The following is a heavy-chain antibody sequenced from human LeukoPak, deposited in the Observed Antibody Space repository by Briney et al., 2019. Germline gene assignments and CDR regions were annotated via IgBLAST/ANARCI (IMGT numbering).Heavy chain of an antibody. D-gene: IGHD3-10*01. J-gene: IGHJ3*01. Sequence: GGSLRLSCAPSGFSFSNYYINWVRQAPGKGLEWVSYISGSSTYTNYADSVKGPFTISRDNAKSSQYLQMNSQRAEDTAVYYCARDPSVEEGYYSGDALDVWGQGTMVTVSS. CDR2: ISGSSTYT. V-gene: IGHV3-11*05. CDR3: ARDPSVEEGYYSGDALDV. CDR1: GFSFSNYY.